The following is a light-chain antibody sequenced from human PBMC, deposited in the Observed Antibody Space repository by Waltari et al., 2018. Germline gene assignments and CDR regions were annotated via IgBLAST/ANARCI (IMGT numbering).Light chain of an antibody. J-gene: IGLJ2*01. CDR2: DVN. CDR3: SSPSTNNVVV. CDR1: SGDLGGSVF. Sequence: QSALTQPASVSASPGQSITISFTGTSGDLGGSVFVSLYQHPPGRAPKVLIFDVNHRPSGISDRFSGSKSGNTASLTISGLQAEDDADYYCSSPSTNNVVVFGGGTKVTVL. V-gene: IGLV2-14*01.